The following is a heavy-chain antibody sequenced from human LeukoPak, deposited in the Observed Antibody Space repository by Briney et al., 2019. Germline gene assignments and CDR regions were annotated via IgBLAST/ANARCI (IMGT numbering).Heavy chain of an antibody. CDR2: ISGSGGST. J-gene: IGHJ4*02. D-gene: IGHD2-8*01. V-gene: IGHV3-23*01. CDR1: GFTFSSYA. CDR3: FDY. Sequence: GGSLRLSCAASGFTFSSYAMSWVHQAPGKGLEWVSAISGSGGSTYYADSVKGRFTISRDNSKNMLFLQFYCAVDLAHGVPDYFDYWGQGTLVTVSS.